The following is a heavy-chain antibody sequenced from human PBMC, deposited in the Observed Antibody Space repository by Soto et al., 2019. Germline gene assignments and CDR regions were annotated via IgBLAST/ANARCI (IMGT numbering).Heavy chain of an antibody. D-gene: IGHD6-19*01. J-gene: IGHJ4*02. CDR3: ARAGGLGAVAADY. CDR2: IYHIGST. CDR1: GCSISSGGYS. Sequence: QLQLQESGSGLVKPSQTLSLTCAVSGCSISSGGYSWSWIRQPPGNGLEWIGYIYHIGSTYYNPSLKRRVTISVDRSKNQFSLKLSSVTAADTAVYYCARAGGLGAVAADYWGQGTLVTVSS. V-gene: IGHV4-30-2*01.